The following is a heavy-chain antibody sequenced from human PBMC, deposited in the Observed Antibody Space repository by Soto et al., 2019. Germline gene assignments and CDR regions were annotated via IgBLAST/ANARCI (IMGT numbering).Heavy chain of an antibody. V-gene: IGHV1-69*01. J-gene: IGHJ5*02. CDR1: GGTFSSYA. Sequence: QVQLVQSGAEVKKPGSSVKVSCKASGGTFSSYAISWVRQAPGQGLEWMGEINPIFGTANYAQKFQGRVTITADESTGTANLELGSLRSEDTAVYYCARYAWVRGVLNNWFDPWGQGTLVTVSS. D-gene: IGHD3-10*01. CDR3: ARYAWVRGVLNNWFDP. CDR2: INPIFGTA.